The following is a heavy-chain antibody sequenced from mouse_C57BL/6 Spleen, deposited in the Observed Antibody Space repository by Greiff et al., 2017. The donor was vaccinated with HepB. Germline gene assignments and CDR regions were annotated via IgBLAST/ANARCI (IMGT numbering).Heavy chain of an antibody. D-gene: IGHD3-2*02. CDR1: GYTFTSYW. V-gene: IGHV1-61*01. Sequence: QVQLQQSGAELVRPGSSVKLSCKASGYTFTSYWMDWVKQRPGQGLEWIGNIYPSDSETHYNQKFKDKATLTVDKSSSTAYMQLSSLTSEDSAVYYCARSGSSGFAYWGQGTLVTVSA. CDR2: IYPSDSET. CDR3: ARSGSSGFAY. J-gene: IGHJ3*01.